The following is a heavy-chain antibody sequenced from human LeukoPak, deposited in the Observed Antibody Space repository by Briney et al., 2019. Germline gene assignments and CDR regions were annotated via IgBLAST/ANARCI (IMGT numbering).Heavy chain of an antibody. CDR1: GFTFSSYS. Sequence: GGSLRLSCAASGFTFSSYSMNWVRQAPGKGLEYVSAISSNGGSTYYADSVKGRFTISRDNSKNTLYLQMSSLRAEDTAVYYCVKALLGYCSGGSCPGGYWGQGTLVTVSS. CDR2: ISSNGGST. CDR3: VKALLGYCSGGSCPGGY. V-gene: IGHV3-64D*09. D-gene: IGHD2-15*01. J-gene: IGHJ4*02.